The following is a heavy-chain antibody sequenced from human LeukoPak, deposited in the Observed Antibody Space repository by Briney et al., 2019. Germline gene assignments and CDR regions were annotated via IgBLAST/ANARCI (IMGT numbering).Heavy chain of an antibody. V-gene: IGHV4-39*01. CDR1: GGSISSSSYY. Sequence: SETLSLTCTVSGGSISSSSYYWGWIRQPPGKGLEWIGSIYYSGSTYYNPSLKSRVTISVDTSKNQFSLKPSSVTAADTAVYYCASHSSTTNFDYWGQGTLVTVSS. CDR3: ASHSSTTNFDY. J-gene: IGHJ4*02. CDR2: IYYSGST. D-gene: IGHD1-26*01.